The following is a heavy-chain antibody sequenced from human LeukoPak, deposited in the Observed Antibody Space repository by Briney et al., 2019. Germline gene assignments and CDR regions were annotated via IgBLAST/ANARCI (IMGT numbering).Heavy chain of an antibody. J-gene: IGHJ2*01. CDR1: GFTFGNFG. V-gene: IGHV3-23*01. CDR3: AREFVSSGTGYFDL. D-gene: IGHD3-10*02. Sequence: PGGSLRLSCEASGFTFGNFGMTWVRQAPGKGLQWVSGITGSSTWTYYAASVKGRFTVSRDNSQSTLHLQMNSLRADDTAVYYCAREFVSSGTGYFDLWGRGTLVTVSS. CDR2: ITGSSTWT.